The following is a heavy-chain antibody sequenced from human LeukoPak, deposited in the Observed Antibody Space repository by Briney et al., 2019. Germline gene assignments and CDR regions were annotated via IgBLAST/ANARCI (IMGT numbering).Heavy chain of an antibody. CDR3: ARDGYNWNGQGYFDY. CDR1: GFTFSSYW. Sequence: GGSLRLSCAASGFTFSSYWMSWVRQAPGKGLEWVANIKQDGSEKYYVDSMKGRFTISRDNAKNSLYLQMNSLRAEDTAVYYCARDGYNWNGQGYFDYWGQGTLVTVSS. J-gene: IGHJ4*02. D-gene: IGHD1-20*01. CDR2: IKQDGSEK. V-gene: IGHV3-7*01.